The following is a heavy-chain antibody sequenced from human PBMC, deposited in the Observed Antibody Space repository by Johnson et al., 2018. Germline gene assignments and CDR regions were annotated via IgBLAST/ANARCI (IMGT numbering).Heavy chain of an antibody. J-gene: IGHJ1*01. V-gene: IGHV3-30*14. D-gene: IGHD2-2*03. CDR3: VRDGWRRPEYLRY. CDR1: GFSFSIYA. Sequence: QVQLVQSGGGVVQPGRSLRLSCVASGFSFSIYAVHWVRQAPGKGLEWVAFISYDGSQKNYVDSVKGRFSISRDNAKNTLYLQMNSLRPEDTAVYYCVRDGWRRPEYLRYGGQGTLVTVSS. CDR2: ISYDGSQK.